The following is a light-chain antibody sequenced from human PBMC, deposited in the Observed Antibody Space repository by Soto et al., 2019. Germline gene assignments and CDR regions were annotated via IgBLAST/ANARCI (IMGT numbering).Light chain of an antibody. Sequence: DVVVTQSPLSLPVTLGRPASISCRSRQSLVYTDGDTYLNWFQQRPGQSPRRLIFRVSNRGSGVTDRFSGSGSGTDFTLTISSVEAEDVGVSYCVEGTHWPPYTFGQRTKLEIK. CDR1: QSLVYTDGDTY. CDR3: VEGTHWPPYT. CDR2: RVS. V-gene: IGKV2-30*01. J-gene: IGKJ2*01.